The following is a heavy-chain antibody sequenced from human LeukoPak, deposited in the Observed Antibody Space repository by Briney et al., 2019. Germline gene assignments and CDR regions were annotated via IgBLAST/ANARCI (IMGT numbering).Heavy chain of an antibody. J-gene: IGHJ4*02. V-gene: IGHV3-7*03. CDR3: ARGQYTDGLSY. Sequence: SGGSLRLSCAASGFTFSTYWMTWVRQAPGKGLEWVAIIKPDGSEKYYVDSVKGRFTISRDNAENSLILQMNGLRPEDTAVFYCARGQYTDGLSYWGQGTLVTVSS. CDR2: IKPDGSEK. CDR1: GFTFSTYW. D-gene: IGHD5-24*01.